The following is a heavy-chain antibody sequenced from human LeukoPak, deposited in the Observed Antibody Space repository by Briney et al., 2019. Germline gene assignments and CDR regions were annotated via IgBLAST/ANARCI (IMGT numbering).Heavy chain of an antibody. Sequence: GGSLRLSCAASGFTFSSYAMHWVRQAPGKGLEWVAVISYDGSNKYYADSVKGRFTISRDNSKNTLYLQMNSLRAEDTAVYYCAREAGTSLDYWGQGTLVTVSS. J-gene: IGHJ4*02. CDR2: ISYDGSNK. CDR1: GFTFSSYA. CDR3: AREAGTSLDY. D-gene: IGHD1-1*01. V-gene: IGHV3-30-3*01.